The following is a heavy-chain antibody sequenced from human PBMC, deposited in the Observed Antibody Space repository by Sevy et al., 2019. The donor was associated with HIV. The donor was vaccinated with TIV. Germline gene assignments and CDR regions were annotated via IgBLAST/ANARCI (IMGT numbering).Heavy chain of an antibody. D-gene: IGHD1-26*01. V-gene: IGHV3-30*04. CDR3: ARDLISGSYSQSLDY. CDR2: ISSDGNSQ. J-gene: IGHJ4*02. CDR1: GFTFSSHA. Sequence: GGSLRLSCAASGFTFSSHAMHWVRQAPGKGLDWVAVISSDGNSQYSADSVKGRFTISRDNSKNTPYLQMDSLRVEDTAVYYCARDLISGSYSQSLDYWGQGTLVTVSS.